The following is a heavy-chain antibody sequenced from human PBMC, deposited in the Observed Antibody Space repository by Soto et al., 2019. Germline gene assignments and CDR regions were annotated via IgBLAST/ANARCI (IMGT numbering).Heavy chain of an antibody. CDR2: IYYSGST. CDR1: GGSISSYY. CDR3: ARYCSGGSCLHDDAFDI. D-gene: IGHD2-15*01. Sequence: SETLSLTCTVSGGSISSYYWSWIRQPPGKGLEWIGYIYYSGSTNYNPSLKSRVTISVDTSKNQFSLKLSSVTAADTAVYYCARYCSGGSCLHDDAFDIWGQGTMVTVSS. J-gene: IGHJ3*02. V-gene: IGHV4-59*08.